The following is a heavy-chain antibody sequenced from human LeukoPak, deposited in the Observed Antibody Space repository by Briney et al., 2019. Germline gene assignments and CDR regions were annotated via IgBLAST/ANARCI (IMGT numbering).Heavy chain of an antibody. V-gene: IGHV3-21*01. CDR3: ARGSYGDYDY. J-gene: IGHJ4*02. CDR1: GFTFSSYS. D-gene: IGHD4-17*01. CDR2: ISSSSYYI. Sequence: GGSLRLSCAASGFTFSSYSMNWVPQAPGRGLEWVSSISSSSYYIFYADSVKGRFTISRDNAKNSLYLQMNSLRAEDTAMYYCARGSYGDYDYWGQGNLVTVSS.